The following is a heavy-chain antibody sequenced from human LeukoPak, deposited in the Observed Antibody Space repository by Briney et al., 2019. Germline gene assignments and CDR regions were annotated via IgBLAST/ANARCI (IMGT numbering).Heavy chain of an antibody. D-gene: IGHD3-9*01. CDR1: GFTFSRYG. Sequence: GGSLRLSCAVSGFTFSRYGMHWVRQAPGKGPEWVALISYDGGNKDYVDSAKGRFTVSRDNSRNTLYLQLNSLRPEDTAVYYCAKDRSTYNVLTGYQDYWGQGTLVTVSS. CDR3: AKDRSTYNVLTGYQDY. V-gene: IGHV3-30*18. CDR2: ISYDGGNK. J-gene: IGHJ4*02.